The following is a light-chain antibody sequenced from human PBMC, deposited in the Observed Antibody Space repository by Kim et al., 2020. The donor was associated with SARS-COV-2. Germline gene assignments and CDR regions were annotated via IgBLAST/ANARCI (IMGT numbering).Light chain of an antibody. Sequence: QTVAISCTGSSSNNGADYDVHWYQQFPGKAPKLLIYGNRNRPSGVPDRFSASKSGTSASLAIAGLQADDGADYYCQSYDSGLRGFVFGTGTKVTVL. CDR3: QSYDSGLRGFV. CDR2: GNR. V-gene: IGLV1-40*01. J-gene: IGLJ1*01. CDR1: SSNNGADYD.